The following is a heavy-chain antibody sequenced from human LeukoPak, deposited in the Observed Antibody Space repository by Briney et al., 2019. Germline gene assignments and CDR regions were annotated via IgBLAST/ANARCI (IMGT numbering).Heavy chain of an antibody. J-gene: IGHJ5*02. Sequence: APVNVSCKASGYSFTSYDINWVRQATGQGLEWVGSMNPNSGNTDYAQKLQGRITMTRSTSISTAYMELSSLRSEDTAVYYCARSVGAHYYNWFDPWGQGTLVTVSS. V-gene: IGHV1-8*01. CDR3: ARSVGAHYYNWFDP. D-gene: IGHD4/OR15-4a*01. CDR1: GYSFTSYD. CDR2: MNPNSGNT.